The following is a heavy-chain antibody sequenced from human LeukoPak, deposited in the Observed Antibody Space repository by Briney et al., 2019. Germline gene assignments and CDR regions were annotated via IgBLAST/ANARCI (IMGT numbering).Heavy chain of an antibody. CDR3: ARDSPMVRGPRPWFDP. CDR2: ISSSSSYI. J-gene: IGHJ5*02. Sequence: GGSLRLSCAASGFTFSSYSMNWVRQAPGKGLEWVSSISSSSSYIYYADSVKGRFTISRDNAKNSLYLQMNSLRAEDTAVYYCARDSPMVRGPRPWFDPWGQGTLVTVSS. CDR1: GFTFSSYS. D-gene: IGHD3-10*01. V-gene: IGHV3-21*01.